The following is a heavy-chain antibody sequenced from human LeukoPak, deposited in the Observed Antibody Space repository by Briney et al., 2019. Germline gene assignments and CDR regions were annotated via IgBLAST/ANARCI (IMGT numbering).Heavy chain of an antibody. CDR2: ISYDGSNK. Sequence: PGRSLRLSCAASGFTFSSYAMHWVRQAPGKGLEWVAVISYDGSNKYYADSVKGRFTISRDNSKNTLYLQMNSLRAEDTAVYYCAKLLPTSMIGPFDPWGQGTLVTVSS. J-gene: IGHJ5*02. CDR1: GFTFSSYA. V-gene: IGHV3-30-3*02. CDR3: AKLLPTSMIGPFDP. D-gene: IGHD3-22*01.